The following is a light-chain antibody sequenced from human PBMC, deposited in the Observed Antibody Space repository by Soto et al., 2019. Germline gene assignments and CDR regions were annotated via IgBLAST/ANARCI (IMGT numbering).Light chain of an antibody. J-gene: IGKJ5*01. V-gene: IGKV3-15*01. Sequence: EILLTQSPCTLALSPGERATLSCRASQSVSSKLAWYQQKDGQAPRMLMYGASTRSTGIPARFSGSGSGTDFTLTITSLQPEDCATYYCQQTYATPITFGQGTRLEI. CDR1: QSVSSK. CDR3: QQTYATPIT. CDR2: GAS.